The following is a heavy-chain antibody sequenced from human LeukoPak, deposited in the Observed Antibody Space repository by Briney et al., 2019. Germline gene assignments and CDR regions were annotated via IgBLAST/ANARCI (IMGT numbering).Heavy chain of an antibody. D-gene: IGHD2-15*01. J-gene: IGHJ4*02. V-gene: IGHV5-51*01. CDR2: IYPGDSDT. CDR3: ARLSGRVVCSAGNIDS. CDR1: GYRFTSDW. Sequence: GESLKISCKGSGYRFTSDWIGWVRQMLGKGLEWMGIIYPGDSDTRYSPSFQGQVTISADKSVNTAYLQWSSLKASDTAMYYCARLSGRVVCSAGNIDSWGQGTLVTVSS.